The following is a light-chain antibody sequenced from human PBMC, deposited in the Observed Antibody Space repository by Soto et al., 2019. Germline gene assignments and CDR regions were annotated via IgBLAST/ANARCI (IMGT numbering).Light chain of an antibody. CDR1: QSISSW. CDR3: QQYYTYSMYS. CDR2: DAS. J-gene: IGKJ2*03. Sequence: DIQVTQSPSTLSASVGDRVTITCRASQSISSWLAWYQQKPGKAPRLLIYDASSLESGVPSRFSGRGYGTELTLTISSLQPDDFATYYCQQYYTYSMYSFGQGTKVDIK. V-gene: IGKV1-5*01.